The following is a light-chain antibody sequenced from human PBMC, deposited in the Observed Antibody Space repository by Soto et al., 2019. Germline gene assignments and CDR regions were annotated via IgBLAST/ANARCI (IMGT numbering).Light chain of an antibody. CDR3: QQYNNWPRT. V-gene: IGKV3-15*01. CDR2: GAS. Sequence: EIVMTQSPATLSVSPGERATHSCRSSQSVSSNLAWYQQKPGQAPRRLIYGASTRATGIPARFSGSGSGTEFTLTISSLQSEDFAVYYCQQYNNWPRTFGQGTKVEIK. J-gene: IGKJ1*01. CDR1: QSVSSN.